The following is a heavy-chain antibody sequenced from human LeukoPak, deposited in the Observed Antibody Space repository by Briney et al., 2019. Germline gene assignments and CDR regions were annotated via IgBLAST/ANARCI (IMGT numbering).Heavy chain of an antibody. J-gene: IGHJ4*02. CDR2: ISGSGGST. D-gene: IGHD3-10*01. Sequence: AGGSLRLSCAASGFTFSSYAMSWVRQAPGKGLEWVSAISGSGGSTYYADSVKGRFTISRDNSKNTLYLQMNSLRAEDTAVYYCAKGGTMVRGLFGFDYWGQGTLVTVSS. CDR1: GFTFSSYA. V-gene: IGHV3-23*01. CDR3: AKGGTMVRGLFGFDY.